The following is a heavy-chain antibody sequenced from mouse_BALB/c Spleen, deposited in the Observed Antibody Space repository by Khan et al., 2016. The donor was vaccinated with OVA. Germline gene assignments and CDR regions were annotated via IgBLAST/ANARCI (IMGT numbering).Heavy chain of an antibody. D-gene: IGHD2-14*01. V-gene: IGHV1S136*01. CDR1: GYTFTSYV. CDR3: ARIFRSDVYFDD. J-gene: IGHJ2*01. Sequence: VQLQQPGPELVKPGASVKMSCKASGYTFTSYVMHWVKQKPGQGLEWVGYIYPYNDDTKYNEKFKGKATLTSDNSSSPAYMELSSLTSEDSAVYFGARIFRSDVYFDDWGQGTTLTVSS. CDR2: IYPYNDDT.